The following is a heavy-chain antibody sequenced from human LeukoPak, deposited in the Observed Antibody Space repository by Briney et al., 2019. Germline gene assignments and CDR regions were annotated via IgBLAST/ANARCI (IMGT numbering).Heavy chain of an antibody. J-gene: IGHJ4*02. D-gene: IGHD1-26*01. CDR3: AKGVYSGSYRLSFSH. CDR2: ISGSGGST. CDR1: GFTFSSYA. V-gene: IGHV3-23*01. Sequence: GGSLRLSCAASGFTFSSYAMSWVHQAAGKGLEWVSAISGSGGSTYYADSVKGRFTISRDNSKNTLYLQMNSLRAEDTAVYYCAKGVYSGSYRLSFSHWGQGTLVTVSS.